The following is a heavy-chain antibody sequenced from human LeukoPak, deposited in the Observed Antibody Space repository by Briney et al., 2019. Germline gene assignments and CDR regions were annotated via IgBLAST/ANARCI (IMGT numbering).Heavy chain of an antibody. Sequence: GGSLRLSCAASGFIFRNHAMNWVRQAPGQGLEWVSGVSASGGSTFNTDSVRGRFSISRDNSKDTLYLEMNSLRPEDTALYYCAKSLGNQGVIDYWGQGTLVTVSS. CDR2: VSASGGST. D-gene: IGHD3-10*01. V-gene: IGHV3-23*01. CDR3: AKSLGNQGVIDY. J-gene: IGHJ4*02. CDR1: GFIFRNHA.